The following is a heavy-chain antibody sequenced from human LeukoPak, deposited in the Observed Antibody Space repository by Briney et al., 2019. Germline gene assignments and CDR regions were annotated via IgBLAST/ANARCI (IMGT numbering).Heavy chain of an antibody. J-gene: IGHJ5*02. Sequence: PGGSLRLSCAASGFTFSSYSMSWVRQAPGKGLEWVSGISGSGDRTYYAGAVKGRFTISRDNSKNTVYLQMDSLRAEDTAVYYCANSRGHGSGNLWGQGTLVTVSS. V-gene: IGHV3-23*01. CDR1: GFTFSSYS. CDR2: ISGSGDRT. D-gene: IGHD3-10*01. CDR3: ANSRGHGSGNL.